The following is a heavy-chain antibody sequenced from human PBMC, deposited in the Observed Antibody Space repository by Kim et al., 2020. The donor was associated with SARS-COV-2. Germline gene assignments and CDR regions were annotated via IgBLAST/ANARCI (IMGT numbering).Heavy chain of an antibody. J-gene: IGHJ3*02. CDR3: ARVYYDILRGADAFDI. Sequence: ETLSLTCTVSGGSICSYYWSWIRQPPGKGLEWIGYIYYSGSTNYNPSLKSRVTISVDTSKNQFSLKLSSVTTADTAVYYCARVYYDILRGADAFDIWGQ. V-gene: IGHV4-59*01. CDR2: IYYSGST. CDR1: GGSICSYY. D-gene: IGHD3-9*01.